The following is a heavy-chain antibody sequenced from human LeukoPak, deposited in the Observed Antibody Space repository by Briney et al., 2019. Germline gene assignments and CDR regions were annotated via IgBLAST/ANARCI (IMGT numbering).Heavy chain of an antibody. J-gene: IGHJ4*02. CDR2: TYYSGST. D-gene: IGHD1-26*01. V-gene: IGHV4-39*01. CDR3: ASAGSYSVDY. Sequence: SETLSLTCTVPCGSISSSSYYWGWIRQPPGKGLEWIGSTYYSGSTYYNPSLESRVTISVDTSKNQFSLKLSSVTAADTAVYYCASAGSYSVDYWGQRTLVTVS. CDR1: CGSISSSSYY.